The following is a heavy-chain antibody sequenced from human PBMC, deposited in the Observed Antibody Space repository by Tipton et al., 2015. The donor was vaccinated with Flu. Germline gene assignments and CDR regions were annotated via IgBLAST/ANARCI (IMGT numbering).Heavy chain of an antibody. V-gene: IGHV4-39*07. J-gene: IGHJ4*02. CDR2: IYYSGTT. CDR3: AREGRNSGGLDY. D-gene: IGHD1-26*01. CDR1: GGSISSYTYY. Sequence: TLSLTCTVSGGSISSYTYYWGWFRQSPGTGLEWIGSIYYSGTTHYNPSLKGRVTMSIDTSKNQFSLKVTSVTAADTAVYFCAREGRNSGGLDYWGQGTLVTVSS.